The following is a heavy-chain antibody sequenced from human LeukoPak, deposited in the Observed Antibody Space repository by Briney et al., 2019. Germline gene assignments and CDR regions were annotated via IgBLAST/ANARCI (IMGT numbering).Heavy chain of an antibody. V-gene: IGHV5-51*01. D-gene: IGHD2-8*01. J-gene: IGHJ4*02. CDR2: IYPGDSDT. CDR3: ARLSNGYLDC. CDR1: GYSFTSYW. Sequence: GESLKISCKGSGYSFTSYWMGGVRQMPRKGLEGMGIIYPGDSDTRYSPSFQGQVTISADKSISTAYLQWSSLKASDTAMYYCARLSNGYLDCWGQGTLVTVSS.